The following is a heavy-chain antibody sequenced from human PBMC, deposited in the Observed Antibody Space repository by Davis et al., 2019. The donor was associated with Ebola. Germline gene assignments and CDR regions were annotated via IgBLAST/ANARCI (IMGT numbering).Heavy chain of an antibody. J-gene: IGHJ4*02. CDR2: LSYDGRYK. Sequence: GESLKISCAASGFTFSNYGMHWVRQAPGKGLEWVAFLSYDGRYKYSADSVKGRFTISRDNSKNTLYLQVNRLRAEDTAVYYCARAQFPTTSDHWGQGTLVTVSS. CDR1: GFTFSNYG. D-gene: IGHD1-1*01. CDR3: ARAQFPTTSDH. V-gene: IGHV3-30*03.